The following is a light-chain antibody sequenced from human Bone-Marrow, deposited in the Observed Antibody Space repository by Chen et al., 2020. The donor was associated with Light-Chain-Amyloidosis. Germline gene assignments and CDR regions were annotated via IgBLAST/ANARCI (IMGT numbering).Light chain of an antibody. CDR3: LFSYNGTWV. V-gene: IGLV7-46*01. CDR1: TGTVTSGHY. J-gene: IGLJ3*02. Sequence: QAVVNQEPSLTVSPGGTVTLTCGSSTGTVTSGHYPYWFHQKPGQAPRTLIYITNNKHSWTPARFSGSLLGGKAALTLSGAQPEDEAEYFCLFSYNGTWVFGGGTELTVL. CDR2: ITN.